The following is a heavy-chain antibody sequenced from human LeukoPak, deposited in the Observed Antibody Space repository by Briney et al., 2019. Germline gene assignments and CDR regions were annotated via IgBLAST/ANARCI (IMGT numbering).Heavy chain of an antibody. V-gene: IGHV4-59*01. CDR1: GGSISSYY. J-gene: IGHJ4*02. CDR3: ARDVGATPGYFDY. Sequence: SETLSLTCTVSGGSISSYYWSWIRQPPGKGLEWIGYIYNGGSTNYNPSLKSRVTISVDTSKNQFSLKLSSVTAADTAVYYCARDVGATPGYFDYWGQGTLVTVSS. D-gene: IGHD1-26*01. CDR2: IYNGGST.